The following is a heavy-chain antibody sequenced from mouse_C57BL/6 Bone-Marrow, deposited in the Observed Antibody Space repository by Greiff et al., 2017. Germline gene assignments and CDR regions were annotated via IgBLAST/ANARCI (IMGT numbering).Heavy chain of an antibody. V-gene: IGHV2-5*01. J-gene: IGHJ4*01. CDR1: GFSLTSYG. Sequence: VKLKQSGPGLVQPSQSLSITCTVSGFSLTSYGVHWVRQSPGKGLEWLGVIWRGGSTDNNAAFMSRLSITTDNSKSQVFFKMNSLQADDTAIYYCAKKLRSLYYYAMDYWGQGTSVTVSS. CDR3: AKKLRSLYYYAMDY. CDR2: IWRGGST. D-gene: IGHD1-1*01.